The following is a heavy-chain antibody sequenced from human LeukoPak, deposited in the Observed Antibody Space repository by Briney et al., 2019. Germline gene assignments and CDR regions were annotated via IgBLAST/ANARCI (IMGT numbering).Heavy chain of an antibody. CDR3: ARHPYSSSWPIDY. D-gene: IGHD6-13*01. J-gene: IGHJ4*02. Sequence: GGSLMISCKGSAYSFTSYCISWVRHMPAQGLEWRGIVYSCDSGTRYSPSFQSLVTISADKSISTAYLQWSSLKASDTAMYYCARHPYSSSWPIDYWGQGTLVTVSS. CDR2: VYSCDSGT. V-gene: IGHV5-51*01. CDR1: AYSFTSYC.